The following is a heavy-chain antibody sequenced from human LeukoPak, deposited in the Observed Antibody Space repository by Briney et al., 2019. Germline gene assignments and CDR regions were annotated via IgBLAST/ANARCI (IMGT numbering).Heavy chain of an antibody. Sequence: KPSETLSLTCAVYGGSFSGYYWSWIRQPPGKGLEWIGEINHSGSTNYNPSLKSRVTISVDTSKNQFSLKLSSVTAADTAVYYCARGLLTGYSSSWYVGSYNWFDPWGQGTLVTVSS. CDR1: GGSFSGYY. V-gene: IGHV4-34*01. J-gene: IGHJ5*02. CDR2: INHSGST. D-gene: IGHD6-13*01. CDR3: ARGLLTGYSSSWYVGSYNWFDP.